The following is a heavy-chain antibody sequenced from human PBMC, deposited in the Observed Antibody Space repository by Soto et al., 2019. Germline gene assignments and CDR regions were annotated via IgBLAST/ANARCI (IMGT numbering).Heavy chain of an antibody. CDR2: INPNSGGT. V-gene: IGHV1-2*04. Sequence: ASVKVSCKGSGYTFTGYYMHWVRQAPGQGLEWMGWINPNSGGTNYAQKFQGWVTMTRDTSISTAYMELSRLRSDDTAVYYCARSRYCSSTSCLRPFDYWGQGTLVTVSS. CDR1: GYTFTGYY. CDR3: ARSRYCSSTSCLRPFDY. D-gene: IGHD2-2*01. J-gene: IGHJ4*02.